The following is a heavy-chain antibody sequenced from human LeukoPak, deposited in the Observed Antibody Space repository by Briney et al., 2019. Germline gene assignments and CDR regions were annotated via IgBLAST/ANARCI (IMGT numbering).Heavy chain of an antibody. V-gene: IGHV1-69*06. D-gene: IGHD6-6*01. CDR1: GGTFISYA. CDR3: ARGAEYSSSTWFDP. Sequence: SVKVSCKASGGTFISYAISWVRQAPGQGLEWMGGIIPIFGTANYAQKFQGRVTITADKSTSTAYMELSSLRSEDTAVYYCARGAEYSSSTWFDPWGQGTLVTVSS. J-gene: IGHJ5*02. CDR2: IIPIFGTA.